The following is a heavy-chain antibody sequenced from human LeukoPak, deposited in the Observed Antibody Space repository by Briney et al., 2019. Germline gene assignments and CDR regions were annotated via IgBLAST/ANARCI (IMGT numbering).Heavy chain of an antibody. CDR3: ARDKGLRYFDWLFQPNWFDP. Sequence: GGSLRLSCAASGFTFSSHWMSWVRQAPGKGLEWVANIKQDGSEKYYVDSVKGRFAISRDNAKNSLYLQMNSLRAEDTAVYYCARDKGLRYFDWLFQPNWFDPWGQGTLVTVSS. CDR1: GFTFSSHW. CDR2: IKQDGSEK. D-gene: IGHD3-9*01. J-gene: IGHJ5*02. V-gene: IGHV3-7*01.